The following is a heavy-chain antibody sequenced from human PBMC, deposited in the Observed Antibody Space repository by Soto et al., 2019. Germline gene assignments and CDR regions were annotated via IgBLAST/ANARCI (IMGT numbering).Heavy chain of an antibody. CDR3: AKGWLDF. CDR1: GFSSSSYV. CDR2: IDGGGGRT. Sequence: EAQLLDSGGGLVQPGGSLRLSCAASGFSSSSYVMGWVRQTPGKGLEWVSGIDGGGGRTYYADSVQGRFTISRDNSKNTLYLQMNSLRAEDTAVYYCAKGWLDFWGQGTLVTVSS. J-gene: IGHJ5*01. V-gene: IGHV3-23*01.